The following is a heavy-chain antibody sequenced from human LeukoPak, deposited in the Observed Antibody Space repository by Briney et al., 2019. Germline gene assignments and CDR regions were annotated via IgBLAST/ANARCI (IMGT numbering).Heavy chain of an antibody. V-gene: IGHV1-24*01. J-gene: IGHJ3*02. Sequence: ASVKVSCKVSGYTLTELSMHWVRQAPGKGLEWMGGFDPEDGETIYAQKFQGRVTMTEDTSTDTAYMELSSLRSDDTAVYYCARLRLRYTRNGDSTSYEVFDIWGQGTVVTVSS. CDR1: GYTLTELS. CDR2: FDPEDGET. D-gene: IGHD2-21*01. CDR3: ARLRLRYTRNGDSTSYEVFDI.